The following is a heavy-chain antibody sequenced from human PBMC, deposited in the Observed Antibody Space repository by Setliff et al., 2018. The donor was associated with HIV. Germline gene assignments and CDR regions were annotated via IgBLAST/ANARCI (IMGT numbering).Heavy chain of an antibody. CDR1: GFTFNYHA. J-gene: IGHJ5*02. Sequence: GGSLRLSCAASGFTFNYHAMTWVRQAPGKGLEWVSGISGSGDSTFYAHSVKGQFTISRDNSRDTLYLEMNNLRAEDTALYYCAKDYTPTFWEYNWFDVWGQGTQVTVSS. D-gene: IGHD3-16*01. CDR2: ISGSGDST. V-gene: IGHV3-23*01. CDR3: AKDYTPTFWEYNWFDV.